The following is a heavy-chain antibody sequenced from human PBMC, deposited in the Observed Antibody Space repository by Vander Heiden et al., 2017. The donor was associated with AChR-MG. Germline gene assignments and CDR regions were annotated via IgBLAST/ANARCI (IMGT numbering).Heavy chain of an antibody. CDR1: GGTFSSYA. CDR2: IIPILGIA. D-gene: IGHD2-21*02. CDR3: ASYLNCGGDCYSAGYFDY. V-gene: IGHV1-69*04. J-gene: IGHJ4*02. Sequence: QVQLVQSGAEVKKPGSSVKVSCKASGGTFSSYAISWVRQAPGQGLEWMGRIIPILGIANYAQKFQGRVTITADKSTSTAYMELSSLRSEDTAVYYCASYLNCGGDCYSAGYFDYWGQGTLVTVSS.